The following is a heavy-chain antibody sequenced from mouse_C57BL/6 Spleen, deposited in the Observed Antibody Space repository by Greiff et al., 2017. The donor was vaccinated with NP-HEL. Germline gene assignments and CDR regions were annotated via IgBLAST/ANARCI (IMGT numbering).Heavy chain of an antibody. CDR2: ISSGGDYI. D-gene: IGHD1-1*01. J-gene: IGHJ1*03. CDR1: GFTFSSYA. Sequence: EVKLMESGEGLVKPGGSLKLSCAASGFTFSSYAMSWVRQTPEKRLEWVAYISSGGDYIYYADTVKGRFTISRDNARNTLYLQMSSLKSEDTAMYYFTRSTTVVEYFDVWGTGTTVTVSS. CDR3: TRSTTVVEYFDV. V-gene: IGHV5-9-1*02.